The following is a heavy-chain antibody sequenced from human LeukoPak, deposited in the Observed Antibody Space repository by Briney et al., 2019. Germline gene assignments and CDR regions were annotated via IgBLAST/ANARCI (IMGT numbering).Heavy chain of an antibody. CDR2: IYYSGST. CDR1: GGSISSYY. Sequence: SETLSLTCTVSGGSISSYYWSWIRQPPGKGLEWIGYIYYSGSTNYNPPLKSRVTISVDTSKNQFSLKLSSVTAADTAVYYCAGGDSSSWPPPPDFDYWGQGTLVTVSS. D-gene: IGHD6-13*01. J-gene: IGHJ4*02. CDR3: AGGDSSSWPPPPDFDY. V-gene: IGHV4-59*01.